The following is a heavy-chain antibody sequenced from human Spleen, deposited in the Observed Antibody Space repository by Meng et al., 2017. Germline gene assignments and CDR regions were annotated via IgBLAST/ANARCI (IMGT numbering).Heavy chain of an antibody. CDR2: ISGSGGST. D-gene: IGHD4-11*01. CDR1: GFTFSSYA. V-gene: IGHV3-23*01. Sequence: GGSLRLSCAASGFTFSSYAMNWVRQAPGKGLEWVSAISGSGGSTYYADSVKGRFTISRDNSKNTLYLQMNSLRAEDTAVYYCAKEAVTTYYYYYYGMDVWGQGTTVTVSS. J-gene: IGHJ6*02. CDR3: AKEAVTTYYYYYYGMDV.